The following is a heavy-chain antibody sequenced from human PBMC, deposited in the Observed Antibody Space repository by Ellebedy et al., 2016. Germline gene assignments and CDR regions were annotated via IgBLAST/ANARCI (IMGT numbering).Heavy chain of an antibody. D-gene: IGHD5-18*01. CDR2: IKSKTDGGAA. CDR1: GFTFSNAW. Sequence: GGSLRLSCAASGFTFSNAWMNWVRQAPGKGLEWVGRIKSKTDGGAADYAAPVKGRFTISRDDSKNTLYLQMDSLKTEDTAVYFCTTVYRYNYDSVWGQGTPVTVSS. J-gene: IGHJ4*02. CDR3: TTVYRYNYDSV. V-gene: IGHV3-15*01.